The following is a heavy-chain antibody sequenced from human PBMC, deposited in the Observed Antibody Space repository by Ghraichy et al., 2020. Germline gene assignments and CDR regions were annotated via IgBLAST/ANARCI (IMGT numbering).Heavy chain of an antibody. CDR3: AKYRLAGHWYYGMDV. J-gene: IGHJ6*02. V-gene: IGHV3-23*01. CDR2: ISGSGGST. CDR1: GFTFSSYA. Sequence: GGSLRLSCAASGFTFSSYAMSWVRQAPGKGLEWVSAISGSGGSTYYADSVKGRFTISRDNSKNTLYLQMNSLRAEDTAVYYCAKYRLAGHWYYGMDVWGQGTTVTVSS. D-gene: IGHD6-13*01.